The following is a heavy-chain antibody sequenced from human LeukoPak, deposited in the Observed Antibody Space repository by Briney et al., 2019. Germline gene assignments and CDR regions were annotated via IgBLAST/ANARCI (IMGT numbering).Heavy chain of an antibody. CDR1: GFTFSSYS. J-gene: IGHJ3*02. D-gene: IGHD5-18*01. Sequence: PGGSLRLSCAASGFTFSSYSMNWVRQAPGKGLEWVSYISSSSSTIYYADSVKGRFTISRDNAKNSLYLQMNSLRAEDTALYYCAKDKLGYSYGYSAFDIWGQGTMVTVSS. V-gene: IGHV3-48*01. CDR2: ISSSSSTI. CDR3: AKDKLGYSYGYSAFDI.